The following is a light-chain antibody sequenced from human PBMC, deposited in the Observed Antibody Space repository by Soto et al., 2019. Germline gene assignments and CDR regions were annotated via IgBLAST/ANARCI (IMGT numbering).Light chain of an antibody. Sequence: QSALTQPASVSGCPGQSITIACSGTTNDVGGYDFVSWYQQHPGKAPKLLIYEVRNRPSGVSSRFSGSKSGNTASLTISGLQAEDEADYYCSSYTTSSTPYYVFGTGTKVTVL. J-gene: IGLJ1*01. CDR1: TNDVGGYDF. V-gene: IGLV2-14*01. CDR3: SSYTTSSTPYYV. CDR2: EVR.